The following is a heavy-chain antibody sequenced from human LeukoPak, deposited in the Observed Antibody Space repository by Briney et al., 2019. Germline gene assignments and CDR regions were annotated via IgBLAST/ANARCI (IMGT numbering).Heavy chain of an antibody. CDR2: ISYDGSNK. CDR3: ASHGSAAILDY. D-gene: IGHD2-2*01. Sequence: GGSLRLSCAASGFTFSSYAMHWVRQAPGKGLEWAAVISYDGSNKYYADSVKGRFTISRDNSKNTLYLQMNSLRAEDTAVYYCASHGSAAILDYWGQGTLVTVSS. V-gene: IGHV3-30-3*01. CDR1: GFTFSSYA. J-gene: IGHJ4*02.